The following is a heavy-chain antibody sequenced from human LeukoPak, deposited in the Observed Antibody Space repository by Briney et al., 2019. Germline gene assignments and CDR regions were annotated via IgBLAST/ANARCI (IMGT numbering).Heavy chain of an antibody. V-gene: IGHV4-59*01. Sequence: SETLSLTCTVSGGSISSYYWSWIRQPPGKGLEWIGYIYYSGSTNYNPSLKSRVTISVDTSKNQFSLKLSSVTAADTAVYYCARVQGDPSPYFDYWGQGTLVTASS. J-gene: IGHJ4*02. CDR2: IYYSGST. CDR1: GGSISSYY. CDR3: ARVQGDPSPYFDY.